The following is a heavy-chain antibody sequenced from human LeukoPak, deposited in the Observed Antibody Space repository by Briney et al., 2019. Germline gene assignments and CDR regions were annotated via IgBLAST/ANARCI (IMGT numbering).Heavy chain of an antibody. V-gene: IGHV1-2*02. CDR2: ISPNSGGT. CDR3: ASNPYETSYSMDV. D-gene: IGHD2-15*01. Sequence: GASVKVSCKASGYTFTGYYMHWVRQAPGQGLEWVGWISPNSGGTHYVQKFQGRVTMTSDTSINTAYMELSRLRSDDTAVYYCASNPYETSYSMDVWGQGTAVTVSS. J-gene: IGHJ6*02. CDR1: GYTFTGYY.